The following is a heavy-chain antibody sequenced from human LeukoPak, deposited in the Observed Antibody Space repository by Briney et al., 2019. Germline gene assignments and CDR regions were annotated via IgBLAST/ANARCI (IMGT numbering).Heavy chain of an antibody. J-gene: IGHJ4*02. CDR1: GFTFSNAW. Sequence: GGSLRLSCAASGFTFSNAWMSWVRQAPGKGLEWVGRIKSKTDGGTTDYAAHVKGRFTISRDDSKNTLYLQMNSLKTEDTAVYYCTTDTYYDYVWGSYRSYFDYWGQGTLVTVSS. CDR3: TTDTYYDYVWGSYRSYFDY. V-gene: IGHV3-15*01. D-gene: IGHD3-16*02. CDR2: IKSKTDGGTT.